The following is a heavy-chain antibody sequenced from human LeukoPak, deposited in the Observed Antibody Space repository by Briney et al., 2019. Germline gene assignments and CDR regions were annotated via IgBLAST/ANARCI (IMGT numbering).Heavy chain of an antibody. CDR1: GFTFSSYE. V-gene: IGHV3-48*03. CDR2: ISSSGTTI. J-gene: IGHJ4*02. Sequence: GGSLRLSCAASGFTFSSYEMNWVRQAPGKGLQWVSDISSSGTTIYYANSVKGRFTISRDNAKNSLYLQMNSLRAEDTAVYYCARKYCSTTSCLFDNWGQGTLVTVSS. CDR3: ARKYCSTTSCLFDN. D-gene: IGHD2-2*01.